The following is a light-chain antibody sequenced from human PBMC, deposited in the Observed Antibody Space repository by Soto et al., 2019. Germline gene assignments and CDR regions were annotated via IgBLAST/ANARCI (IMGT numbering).Light chain of an antibody. CDR1: QSVSNS. CDR2: EAS. CDR3: QQRSNWPRT. V-gene: IGKV3-11*01. Sequence: EIVLTQSPATLSLSPGERASLSCRASQSVSNSLAWYQQKPGQAPRLLIYEASNRATGIPARFSGSGSGTDFTLTLSSLEPEDFAVYYCQQRSNWPRTFGQGTKVEIK. J-gene: IGKJ1*01.